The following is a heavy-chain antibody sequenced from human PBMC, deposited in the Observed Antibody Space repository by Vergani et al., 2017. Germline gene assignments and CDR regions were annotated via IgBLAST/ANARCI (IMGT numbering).Heavy chain of an antibody. CDR1: GFTFSSYS. J-gene: IGHJ4*02. CDR3: ASGLRGILRSGPRFDY. V-gene: IGHV3-21*04. Sequence: EVQLVESGGGLVKPGGSLRLSCAASGFTFSSYSMNWVRQAPGKGLEWVSSISSSSSYTNYADSVKGRFTISRDNAKNSLYLQMNSLRAEDTAVYYCASGLRGILRSGPRFDYWGQGTLVTVSS. D-gene: IGHD3-16*01. CDR2: ISSSSSYT.